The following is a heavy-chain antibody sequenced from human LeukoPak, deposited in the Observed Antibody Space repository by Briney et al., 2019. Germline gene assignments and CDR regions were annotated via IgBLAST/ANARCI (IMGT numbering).Heavy chain of an antibody. CDR2: ILGSGIST. CDR3: GTPQSPSRGFYMDV. V-gene: IGHV3-23*01. Sequence: GGSLRLXCAASGFTFSSYAMNWVRRAPGKGLEWVAAILGSGISTYYADSVKGRFTISRDNSKNTLYLQMNSLRGEDTAVYYCGTPQSPSRGFYMDVWGKGTTVTVSS. J-gene: IGHJ6*03. CDR1: GFTFSSYA.